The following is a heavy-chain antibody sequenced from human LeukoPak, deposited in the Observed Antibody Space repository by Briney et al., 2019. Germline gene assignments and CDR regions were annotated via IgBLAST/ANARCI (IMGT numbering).Heavy chain of an antibody. J-gene: IGHJ4*02. CDR1: GYTFTTYG. CDR3: ARDVSGSYWD. CDR2: ISAYNGNT. D-gene: IGHD1-26*01. Sequence: PEASVKVSCKASGYTFTTYGISWVRQAPGQGLEWMGWISAYNGNTNYAQKFQGRVTMTTDTSTSAAYMELRSLRSDDTAVYYCARDVSGSYWDWGQGTLVTVSS. V-gene: IGHV1-18*01.